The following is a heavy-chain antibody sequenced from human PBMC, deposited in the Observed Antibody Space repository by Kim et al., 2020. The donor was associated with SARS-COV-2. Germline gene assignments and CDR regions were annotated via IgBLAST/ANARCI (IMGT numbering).Heavy chain of an antibody. J-gene: IGHJ4*02. V-gene: IGHV1-8*01. CDR1: GYIFTSYD. Sequence: ASVKVSCKASGYIFTSYDINWVRQATGQGLEWMGWMNPNSGNTGYAQKFQGRVTITRNTPITTAYMELSSLRSEDTAVYYCARRIAAAGTPIGYWGQGTLVTVSS. CDR2: MNPNSGNT. D-gene: IGHD6-13*01. CDR3: ARRIAAAGTPIGY.